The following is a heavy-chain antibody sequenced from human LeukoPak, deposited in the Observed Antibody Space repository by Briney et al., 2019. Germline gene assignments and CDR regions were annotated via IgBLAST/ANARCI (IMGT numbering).Heavy chain of an antibody. CDR1: GFTFSSYA. CDR2: ISGSGGST. Sequence: SGGSLRLSCAASGFTFSSYAMSWVRQAPGKGLEWVSAISGSGGSTYYADSVKGRFTISRDNSKNTLYLQMNSLRAEDTAVYYCAKGPLNYYYYSMDVWGKGTTVTVSS. CDR3: AKGPLNYYYYSMDV. J-gene: IGHJ6*03. V-gene: IGHV3-23*01.